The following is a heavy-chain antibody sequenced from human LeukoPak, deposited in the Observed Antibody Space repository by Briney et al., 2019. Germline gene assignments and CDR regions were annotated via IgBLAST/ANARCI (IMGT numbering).Heavy chain of an antibody. CDR2: ISSSSSYI. CDR3: ARETQPLVGFDY. Sequence: GGSLRLSCAASGFTFSSYSMNWVRQAPGKGLEWVSSISSSSSYIYYADSVKGRFTISRDNAKNSLYLQMNSLRAEDTAVYYCARETQPLVGFDYWGQGTLVTVSS. V-gene: IGHV3-21*01. CDR1: GFTFSSYS. J-gene: IGHJ4*02. D-gene: IGHD6-13*01.